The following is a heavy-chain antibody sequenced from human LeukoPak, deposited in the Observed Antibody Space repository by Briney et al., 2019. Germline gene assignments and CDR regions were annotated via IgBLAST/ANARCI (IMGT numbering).Heavy chain of an antibody. CDR1: GGTFSSYA. J-gene: IGHJ5*02. D-gene: IGHD2-21*01. V-gene: IGHV1-69*13. CDR3: ARAYCGGDCYTYRNWFDP. CDR2: IIPIFGTA. Sequence: SVKVSCKASGGTFSSYAISWVRQAPGQGLEWMGGIIPIFGTANYAQKFQGRVTITADESTSTAYMELSRLRSEDTAVYYCARAYCGGDCYTYRNWFDPWGQGTLVTVSS.